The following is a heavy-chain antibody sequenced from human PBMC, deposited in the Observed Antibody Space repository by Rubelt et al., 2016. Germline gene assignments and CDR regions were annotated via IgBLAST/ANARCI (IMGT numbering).Heavy chain of an antibody. V-gene: IGHV4-39*01. CDR2: IYYSGST. J-gene: IGHJ3*02. CDR3: ARGVVVDAFDI. CDR1: GGSISSSSYY. Sequence: QLQLQESGPGLVKPSETLSLTCTVSGGSISSSSYYWGWIRQPPGKGLEWIGSIYYSGSTYYTPASKSRATIAGDTSKNQFSRKLSSVTAADTSVYYCARGVVVDAFDIWGQGTMVTVSS. D-gene: IGHD3-22*01.